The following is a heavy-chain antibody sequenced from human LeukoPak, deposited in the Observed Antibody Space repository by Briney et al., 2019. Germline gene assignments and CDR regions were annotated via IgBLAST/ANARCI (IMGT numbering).Heavy chain of an antibody. CDR3: ATERLGILYYFDY. CDR1: GGTFSSYA. J-gene: IGHJ4*02. V-gene: IGHV1-69*05. CDR2: IIPIFGTA. Sequence: ASVKVSXKASGGTFSSYAISWVRQAPGQGLEWMGGIIPIFGTANYAQKFQGRVTITTDESTSTAYMELSSLRSEDTAVYYCATERLGILYYFDYWGQGTLVTVSS. D-gene: IGHD7-27*01.